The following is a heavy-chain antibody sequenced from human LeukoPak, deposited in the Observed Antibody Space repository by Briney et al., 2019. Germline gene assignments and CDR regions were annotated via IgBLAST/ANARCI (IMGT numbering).Heavy chain of an antibody. Sequence: PGGSLRLSCTASGFNFLTYSMNWVRQAPGKGLEWISYLSGSSDTIFYADSVKGRFTISRDNAKNSLYLQMNSLRAEDTAVYYCARAGRDGYKSGYFDYWGQGTLVTVSS. CDR1: GFNFLTYS. D-gene: IGHD5-24*01. J-gene: IGHJ4*02. CDR2: LSGSSDTI. V-gene: IGHV3-48*04. CDR3: ARAGRDGYKSGYFDY.